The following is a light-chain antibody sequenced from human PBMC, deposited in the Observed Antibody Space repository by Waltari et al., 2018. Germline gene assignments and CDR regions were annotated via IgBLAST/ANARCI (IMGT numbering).Light chain of an antibody. V-gene: IGLV2-11*01. CDR3: CSYAGTYTFQV. J-gene: IGLJ2*01. Sequence: QSALTQPRSVSGSPGQSVTISCTGTSSDVGGYNYVSWYQQHPGKAPKLFIYDVTKRPSGFPDRFSGSKSGNTASLTISGLQAEDEADYYCCSYAGTYTFQVFGGGTKLTVL. CDR2: DVT. CDR1: SSDVGGYNY.